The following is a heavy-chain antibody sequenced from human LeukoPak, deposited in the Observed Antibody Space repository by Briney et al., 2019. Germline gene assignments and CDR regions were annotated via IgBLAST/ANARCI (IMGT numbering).Heavy chain of an antibody. J-gene: IGHJ6*03. V-gene: IGHV2-70*01. CDR3: ARRRGSSTSLGGYYYYMDV. CDR1: GFSLNTSGMC. D-gene: IGHD2-2*01. Sequence: SGPALVKPTQTLTLTCTFSGFSLNTSGMCVSWIRQPPGKALEWLAHIDGDDDKYYSTSLKTRLTISKDTFKNLVVLTVTNMDPVDTATYYCARRRGSSTSLGGYYYYMDVWGKGTTVTVSS. CDR2: IDGDDDK.